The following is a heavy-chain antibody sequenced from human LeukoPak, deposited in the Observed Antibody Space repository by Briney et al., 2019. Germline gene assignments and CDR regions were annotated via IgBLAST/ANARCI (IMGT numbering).Heavy chain of an antibody. CDR1: GFTFGSYS. V-gene: IGHV3-48*01. CDR2: ISSLSGTR. D-gene: IGHD1-26*01. J-gene: IGHJ4*02. CDR3: ARDQGGSYSH. Sequence: GGSLRLSCAASGFTFGSYSMNWVRQAPGKGLEWVSFISSLSGTREYADSVKGRFTISRDNAKNSLYLQMNSLRAEDTAVYYCARDQGGSYSHWGQGTLVTVSS.